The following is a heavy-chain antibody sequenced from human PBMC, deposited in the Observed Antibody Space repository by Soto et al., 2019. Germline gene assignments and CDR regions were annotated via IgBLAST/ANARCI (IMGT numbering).Heavy chain of an antibody. CDR2: IIPIFGTA. V-gene: IGHV1-69*13. Sequence: GASVKVSCKASGYTFTSYGISWVRQAPGQGLEWMGGIIPIFGTANYAQKFQGRVTITADESTSTAYMELSSLRSEDTAVYYCARGGAPSYGPGPYYYGMDVWGQGTTVTVSS. CDR1: GYTFTSYG. J-gene: IGHJ6*02. CDR3: ARGGAPSYGPGPYYYGMDV. D-gene: IGHD3-10*01.